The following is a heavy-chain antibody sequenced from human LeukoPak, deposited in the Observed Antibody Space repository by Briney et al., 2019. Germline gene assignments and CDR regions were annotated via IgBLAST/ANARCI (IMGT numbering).Heavy chain of an antibody. V-gene: IGHV3-30*01. Sequence: PGRFLRLSCAASGFTFSSYAMHWVRQAPGKGLEWVAVISYDGSNKYYADSVKGRFTISRDNSKNTLYLQMNSLRAEDTAVYYCARAKDCSSTSCYSRFDPWGQGTLVTVSS. CDR3: ARAKDCSSTSCYSRFDP. D-gene: IGHD2-2*01. J-gene: IGHJ5*02. CDR1: GFTFSSYA. CDR2: ISYDGSNK.